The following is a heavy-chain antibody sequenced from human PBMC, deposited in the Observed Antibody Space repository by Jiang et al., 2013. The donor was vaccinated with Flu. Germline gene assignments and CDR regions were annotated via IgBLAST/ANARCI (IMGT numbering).Heavy chain of an antibody. V-gene: IGHV4-39*01. Sequence: GSGLVKPSETLSLTCTVSGGSISSSSYYWGWIRQPPGKGLEWIGSIYYSGSTYYNPSLKSRVTISVDTSKNQFSLKLSSVTAADTAVYYCARRLIPYGSGSYLEGGLGGYFDYWGQGTLVTVSS. CDR1: GGSISSSSYY. D-gene: IGHD3-10*01. CDR3: ARRLIPYGSGSYLEGGLGGYFDY. CDR2: IYYSGST. J-gene: IGHJ4*02.